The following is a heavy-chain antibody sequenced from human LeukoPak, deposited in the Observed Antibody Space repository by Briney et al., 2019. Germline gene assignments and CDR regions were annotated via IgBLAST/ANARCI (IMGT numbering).Heavy chain of an antibody. J-gene: IGHJ6*02. CDR3: ARYSNSWYYYYGMDV. CDR2: ISSSVSTI. D-gene: IGHD6-13*01. Sequence: GGSLRLSCAASGFTSSDYYMSWIRQAPAKRLGWGSYISSSVSTIYYTDSVKGRFTISRANAKNSPYLQMNSLTAPAPPVYYCARYSNSWYYYYGMDVWGQGTTVTVSS. V-gene: IGHV3-11*01. CDR1: GFTSSDYY.